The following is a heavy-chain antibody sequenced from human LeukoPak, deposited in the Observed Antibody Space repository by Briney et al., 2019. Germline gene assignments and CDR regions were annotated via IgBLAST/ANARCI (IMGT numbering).Heavy chain of an antibody. D-gene: IGHD6-13*01. CDR3: ARHDSSSWPPDAFDI. CDR2: INHSGST. J-gene: IGHJ3*02. Sequence: SETLSLTCTVSGGSISSSSYYWSWIRQPPGKGLEWIGEINHSGSTNYNPSLKSRVTISVDTSKNQFSLKLSSVTAADTAVYYCARHDSSSWPPDAFDIWGQGTMVTVSS. CDR1: GGSISSSSYY. V-gene: IGHV4-39*01.